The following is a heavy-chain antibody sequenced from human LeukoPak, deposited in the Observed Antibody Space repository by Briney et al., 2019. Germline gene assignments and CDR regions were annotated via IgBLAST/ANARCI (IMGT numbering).Heavy chain of an antibody. Sequence: ASVKVSCKASGYTFTSYGISWVRQAPGQGLEWMGWISAYNGNTNYAQKFQGRVTITADESTSTAYMELSSLRSEDTAVYYCARGGSKYRFDGHMDVWGKGTTVTISS. CDR2: ISAYNGNT. CDR1: GYTFTSYG. V-gene: IGHV1-18*01. CDR3: ARGGSKYRFDGHMDV. J-gene: IGHJ6*03. D-gene: IGHD3-16*02.